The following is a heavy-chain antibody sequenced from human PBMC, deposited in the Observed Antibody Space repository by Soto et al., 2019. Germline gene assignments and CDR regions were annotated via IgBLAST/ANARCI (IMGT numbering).Heavy chain of an antibody. CDR2: SGSGGST. CDR3: VKQQMRDIRAFDY. Sequence: EVQLLESGGGLVQPGASLRLSCAVSGFTFSNYAMSWVRQVPGKGLEWVSTSGSGGSTYYADSVKGRFTISRDNSKNTLYLQMNGLRAEDTAVYYSVKQQMRDIRAFDYWGQGTQVTVSS. J-gene: IGHJ4*02. D-gene: IGHD6-13*01. CDR1: GFTFSNYA. V-gene: IGHV3-23*01.